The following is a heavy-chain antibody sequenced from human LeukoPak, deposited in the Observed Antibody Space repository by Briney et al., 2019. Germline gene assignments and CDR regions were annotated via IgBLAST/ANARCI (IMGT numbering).Heavy chain of an antibody. CDR2: IWYDGSNK. Sequence: SGGSLRLSCAASGFTFSSYGMHWVRQAPGKGLEWVAVIWYDGSNKYYADSVKGRFTISRDNSKNTLYLQMNCLRAEDTAVYYCAKDTSGYYGSGSTFDYWGQGTLVTVSS. CDR1: GFTFSSYG. J-gene: IGHJ4*02. V-gene: IGHV3-33*06. D-gene: IGHD3-10*01. CDR3: AKDTSGYYGSGSTFDY.